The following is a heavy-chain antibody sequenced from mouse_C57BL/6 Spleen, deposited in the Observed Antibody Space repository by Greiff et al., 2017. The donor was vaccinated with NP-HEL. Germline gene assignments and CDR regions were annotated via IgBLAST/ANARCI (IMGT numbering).Heavy chain of an antibody. CDR2: IYPGSGNT. CDR3: AREPWAAMDY. CDR1: GYTFTDYY. Sequence: VKLQQSGAELVRPGASVKLSCKASGYTFTDYYINWVKQRPGQGLEWIARIYPGSGNTYYNEKFKGKATLTAEKSSSTAYMQLSSLTSEDSAVYFCAREPWAAMDYWGQGTSVTVSS. V-gene: IGHV1-76*01. J-gene: IGHJ4*01.